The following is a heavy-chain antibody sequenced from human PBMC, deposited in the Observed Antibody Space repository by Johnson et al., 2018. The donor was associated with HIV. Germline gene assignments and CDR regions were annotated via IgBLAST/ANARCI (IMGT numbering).Heavy chain of an antibody. V-gene: IGHV3-30-3*01. CDR3: ARGLKGAFDI. J-gene: IGHJ3*02. CDR1: GFTVSTNY. CDR2: ISYDGSNK. Sequence: VQLVESGGGVVQPGRSLRLSCAASGFTVSTNYMSWVRQAPGKGLEWVAVISYDGSNKYYADSVKGRFTISRDNSKNTLYLQMNSLRAEDTAVYYCARGLKGAFDIWGQGTRVTVSA.